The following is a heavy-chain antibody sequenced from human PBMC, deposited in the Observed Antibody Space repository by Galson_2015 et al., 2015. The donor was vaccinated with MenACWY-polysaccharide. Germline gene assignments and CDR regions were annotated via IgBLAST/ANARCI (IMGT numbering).Heavy chain of an antibody. J-gene: IGHJ4*02. Sequence: QSRAAVTKPGESLLISCKGSGSSFKGHWIGWVRQMPGKGLEWMGVIYTADSATSYTQSFKGPAAISADKPICTAYLQWSSLKASVTAVYYCARLSATGAVSFDYWGQGTLFTGSS. D-gene: IGHD1-14*01. CDR3: ARLSATGAVSFDY. CDR2: IYTADSAT. CDR1: GSSFKGHW. V-gene: IGHV5-51*04.